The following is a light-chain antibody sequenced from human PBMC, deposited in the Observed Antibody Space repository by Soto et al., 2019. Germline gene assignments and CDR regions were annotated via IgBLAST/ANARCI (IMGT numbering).Light chain of an antibody. CDR1: QSIITNY. Sequence: IVLTQSPATLSLCPGDRATLSGMASQSIITNYLAWYRQKPGQAPRLLIYAASSRATGIPDRFSGSGSGTDFTLTISRLEPEDFAVYYCHQYGTSVGTFGQGTKVDI. CDR2: AAS. CDR3: HQYGTSVGT. V-gene: IGKV3-20*01. J-gene: IGKJ1*01.